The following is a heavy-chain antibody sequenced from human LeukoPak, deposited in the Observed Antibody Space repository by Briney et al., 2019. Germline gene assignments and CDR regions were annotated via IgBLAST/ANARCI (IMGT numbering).Heavy chain of an antibody. J-gene: IGHJ4*02. CDR1: GFTFNNYA. V-gene: IGHV3-23*01. CDR3: AKGSQWLLRGGAYFDS. D-gene: IGHD6-19*01. CDR2: MSGVGGTT. Sequence: GGSLRLSCEASGFTFNNYAMSWARQAPGKGLEWVSAMSGVGGTTYYAASVRGRFTISRDNSKNILSLQMNSLRVEDTAIYYCAKGSQWLLRGGAYFDSWGQGAPVSVSS.